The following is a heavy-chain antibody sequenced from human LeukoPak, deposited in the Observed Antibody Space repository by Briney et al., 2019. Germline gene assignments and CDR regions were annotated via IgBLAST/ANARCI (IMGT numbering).Heavy chain of an antibody. D-gene: IGHD1-1*01. J-gene: IGHJ4*02. Sequence: SETLSLTCTVSGGSISSSSYYWGWIRQPPGKGLEWIGSIYYSGSTYYNPSLKSRVTISVDTSKNQFSLKLSSVTAADTAVYYCAGGRQTGSDYWGQGTLVTVSS. CDR2: IYYSGST. CDR3: AGGRQTGSDY. V-gene: IGHV4-39*07. CDR1: GGSISSSSYY.